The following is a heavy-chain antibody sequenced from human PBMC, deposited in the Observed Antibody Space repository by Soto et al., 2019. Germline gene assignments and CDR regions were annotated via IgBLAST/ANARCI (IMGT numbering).Heavy chain of an antibody. CDR3: ARAQGAVVTADNWFDP. J-gene: IGHJ5*02. Sequence: SETLSLTCTVSGGSITDYSWVWIRQPAGKGLEWIGRIFSSGSTNYNPSLKGRITMSLDTSKNQFSLKLNSATATDTAVYFCARAQGAVVTADNWFDPWGQGILVTVSS. CDR1: GGSITDYS. CDR2: IFSSGST. D-gene: IGHD2-21*02. V-gene: IGHV4-4*07.